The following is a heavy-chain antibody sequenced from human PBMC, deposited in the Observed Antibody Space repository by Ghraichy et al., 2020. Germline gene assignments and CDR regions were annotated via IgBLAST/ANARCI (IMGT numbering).Heavy chain of an antibody. CDR2: IKQAGSEK. Sequence: GGSLRLTCAVSGFTFSSYWMSWVRQAPGKGLEWVANIKQAGSEKDYVDSVKGRFTISRDNAKNSLYLQMNSLRAEDTAVYYCARERGDYYDSTGYSYVGAFDIWGQWTMVTVSS. J-gene: IGHJ3*02. CDR1: GFTFSSYW. CDR3: ARERGDYYDSTGYSYVGAFDI. D-gene: IGHD3-22*01. V-gene: IGHV3-7*01.